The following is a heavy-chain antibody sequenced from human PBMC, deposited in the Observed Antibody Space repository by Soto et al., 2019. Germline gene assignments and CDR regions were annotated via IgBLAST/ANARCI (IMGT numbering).Heavy chain of an antibody. Sequence: SETLSLTCTVSGDSITLPIFHWSWIRQHPGKGLEWVGYIDYSGTTYYNPSLKSRIAISRDTSKNQFSLTLSSVTAADTALYFCVSAPNGNFFDYWGQGPQVTVSS. J-gene: IGHJ4*02. V-gene: IGHV4-30-4*01. CDR1: GDSITLPIFH. CDR3: VSAPNGNFFDY. CDR2: IDYSGTT.